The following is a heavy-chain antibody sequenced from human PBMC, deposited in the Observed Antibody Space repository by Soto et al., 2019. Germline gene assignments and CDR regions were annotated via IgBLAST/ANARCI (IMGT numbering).Heavy chain of an antibody. CDR1: GYTFTGYY. Sequence: ASVKVSCKASGYTFTGYYMHWVRQAPGQGLEWMGWINPNSGGTNYAQKFQGWVTMTRDTSISTAYMELGRLGSDDTAVYYCARGAGSGSYNYYYYMDVWGKGTTVTVSS. D-gene: IGHD3-10*01. CDR2: INPNSGGT. CDR3: ARGAGSGSYNYYYYMDV. V-gene: IGHV1-2*04. J-gene: IGHJ6*03.